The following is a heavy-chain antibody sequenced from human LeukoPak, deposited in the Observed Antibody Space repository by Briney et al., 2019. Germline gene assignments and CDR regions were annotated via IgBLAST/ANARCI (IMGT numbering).Heavy chain of an antibody. Sequence: AGGSLRLSCAASGFTFGTYWMHWVRQAPGKGLEWVSAISGSGGSTYYADSVKGRFTISRDNSKNTLYLQMNSLRAEDTAVYYCAKDPRGYSYGYVDYWGQGTLVTVSS. CDR2: ISGSGGST. J-gene: IGHJ4*02. CDR3: AKDPRGYSYGYVDY. V-gene: IGHV3-23*01. CDR1: GFTFGTYW. D-gene: IGHD5-18*01.